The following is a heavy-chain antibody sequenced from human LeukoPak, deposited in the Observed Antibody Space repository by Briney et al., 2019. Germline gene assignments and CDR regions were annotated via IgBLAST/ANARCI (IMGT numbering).Heavy chain of an antibody. CDR3: ARDLTGPIAVAGDFDY. Sequence: ASVKVSCKASGGTFSSYAISWVRQAPGQGLEWMGWTSAYNGNTNYAQKLRGRVTMTTDTSTSTAYMELRSLRSDDTAVYYCARDLTGPIAVAGDFDYWGQGTLVTVSS. J-gene: IGHJ4*02. V-gene: IGHV1-18*01. D-gene: IGHD6-19*01. CDR1: GGTFSSYA. CDR2: TSAYNGNT.